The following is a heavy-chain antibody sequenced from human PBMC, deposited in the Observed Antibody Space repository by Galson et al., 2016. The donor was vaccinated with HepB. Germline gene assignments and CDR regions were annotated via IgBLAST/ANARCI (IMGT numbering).Heavy chain of an antibody. D-gene: IGHD2-8*02. J-gene: IGHJ4*02. CDR1: GGSISSGAYH. CDR2: IPNRRST. CDR3: ATHRTGPTGFPFDN. V-gene: IGHV4-39*01. Sequence: SETLSLTCTVSGGSISSGAYHWGWIRQPPGKGLEWIGSIPNRRSTPYNPSLKSRITISIDTSKNQFPLNLRSVTAADTAVYYCATHRTGPTGFPFDNWGQGTLVTVSS.